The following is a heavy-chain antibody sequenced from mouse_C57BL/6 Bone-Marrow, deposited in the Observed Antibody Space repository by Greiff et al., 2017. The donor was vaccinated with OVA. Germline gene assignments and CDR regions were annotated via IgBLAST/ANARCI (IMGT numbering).Heavy chain of an antibody. D-gene: IGHD1-1*01. Sequence: QVQLKQSGAELMKPGASVKLSCKATGYTFTGYWIEWVKQRPGHGLEWIGEILPGSGSTNYNEKFKGKATFTADTSSNTAYMQLSSLTTEDSAIYYCVKRGSSYEDWYVDVWGTGTTVTVSS. CDR2: ILPGSGST. J-gene: IGHJ1*02. CDR3: VKRGSSYEDWYVDV. V-gene: IGHV1-9*01. CDR1: GYTFTGYW.